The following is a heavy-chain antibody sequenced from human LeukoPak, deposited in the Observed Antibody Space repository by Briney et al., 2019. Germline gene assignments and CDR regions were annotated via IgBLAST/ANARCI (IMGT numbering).Heavy chain of an antibody. CDR2: INHSGST. CDR1: GGSFSGYY. V-gene: IGHV4-34*01. J-gene: IGHJ4*02. Sequence: SETLSLTCAVYGGSFSGYYWSWIRQPPGKGLEWIGEINHSGSTNYNPSLKSRVTISVDTSKNQFSLKLNSVTAADTAVYYCARFGTSSSRFFDQWGQGTLVTVSS. CDR3: ARFGTSSSRFFDQ. D-gene: IGHD6-6*01.